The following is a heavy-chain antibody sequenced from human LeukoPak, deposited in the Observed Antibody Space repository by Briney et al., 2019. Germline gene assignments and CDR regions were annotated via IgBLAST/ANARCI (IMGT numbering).Heavy chain of an antibody. D-gene: IGHD6-19*01. V-gene: IGHV4-34*01. Sequence: SETLSLTCAVYGGSFSGYYWSWIRQPPGKGLEWIGEINHSGSTNYNPSLKSRVTISVDTSKNQFSLKLSSVTAADTAVYYCARVGLLAVAGYNWFDPWGQGTLVTVSS. CDR2: INHSGST. CDR3: ARVGLLAVAGYNWFDP. J-gene: IGHJ5*02. CDR1: GGSFSGYY.